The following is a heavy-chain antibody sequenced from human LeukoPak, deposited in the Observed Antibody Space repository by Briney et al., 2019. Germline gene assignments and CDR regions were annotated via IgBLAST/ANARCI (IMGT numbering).Heavy chain of an antibody. CDR3: AKFTPSPQQLVQFDY. D-gene: IGHD6-13*01. J-gene: IGHJ4*02. CDR1: GFTFSDYY. V-gene: IGHV3-11*01. CDR2: ISSSGSTI. Sequence: GGSLRLSCAASGFTFSDYYMSWIRQAPGKGLEWVSYISSSGSTIYYADSVKGRFTISRDNAKNSLYLQMNSLRAEDTAVYYCAKFTPSPQQLVQFDYWGQGTLVTVSS.